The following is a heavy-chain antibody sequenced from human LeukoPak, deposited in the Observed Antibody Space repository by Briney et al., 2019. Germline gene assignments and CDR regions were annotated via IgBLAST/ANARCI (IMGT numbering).Heavy chain of an antibody. CDR3: ARDRPVSGYSSGCLDY. CDR2: ISSSSSYI. V-gene: IGHV3-21*01. CDR1: GFTFSSYS. J-gene: IGHJ4*02. Sequence: PGGSLRLSCAASGFTFSSYSMNWVRQAPGKGLEWVSSISSSSSYIYYADSVKGRFTISRDNAKNSLYLQMNSLRAEDTAVYYCARDRPVSGYSSGCLDYWGQGTLVTVSS. D-gene: IGHD6-19*01.